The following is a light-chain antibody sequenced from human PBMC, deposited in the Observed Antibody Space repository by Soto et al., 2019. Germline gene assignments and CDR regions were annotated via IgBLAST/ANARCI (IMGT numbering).Light chain of an antibody. Sequence: EIVLTQSPGTLSFPPGERATLTCRASQSVSSSYLAWLQQKPGQAPRLLIYGASSRATGIPDRFSGSGSGTDFTLTISRLEPEDFAVYYCQQYGNAPFTFGPGTKVDIK. CDR2: GAS. V-gene: IGKV3-20*01. CDR1: QSVSSSY. CDR3: QQYGNAPFT. J-gene: IGKJ3*01.